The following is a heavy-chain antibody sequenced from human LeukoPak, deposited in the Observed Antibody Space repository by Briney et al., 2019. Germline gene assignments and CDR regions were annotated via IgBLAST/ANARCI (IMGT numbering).Heavy chain of an antibody. CDR2: IGTSGDA. V-gene: IGHV3-13*01. D-gene: IGHD2/OR15-2a*01. J-gene: IGHJ4*02. Sequence: GGSLRLSCVASGFTFTRFDMHWVRQPPGKSLQWVSSIGTSGDAYSLESVKGRFSISRDDAANSLHLQMSSLRADDTAVYYCAKAAAYSTTVRPYYFDYWGQGILVTVSS. CDR1: GFTFTRFD. CDR3: AKAAAYSTTVRPYYFDY.